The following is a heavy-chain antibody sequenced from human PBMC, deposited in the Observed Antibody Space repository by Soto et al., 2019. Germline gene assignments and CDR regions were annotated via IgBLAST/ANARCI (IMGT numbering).Heavy chain of an antibody. J-gene: IGHJ4*02. V-gene: IGHV4-39*01. CDR1: GASIGPTNSY. D-gene: IGHD2-8*01. Sequence: QVQLLESGPGLVKPSETLSLTCTVSGASIGPTNSYWAWIRQPPGKGRDWIGNINYSGSTNYMPSLRFRVTLSVDTSKNQFSLRLTSVTAEDTAVYYCARHEGNGNLWPLDYWGQGILVTVSS. CDR2: INYSGST. CDR3: ARHEGNGNLWPLDY.